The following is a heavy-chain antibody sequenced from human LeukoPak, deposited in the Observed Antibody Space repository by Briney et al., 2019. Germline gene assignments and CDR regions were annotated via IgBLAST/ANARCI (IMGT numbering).Heavy chain of an antibody. Sequence: SETLSLTCTVSGGSISSSSFYWGWIRQPAGKGLEWIGRIYTSGSTNYNPSLKSRVTMSVDTSKNQFSLKLSSVTAADTAVYYCARQVTYRDSSGWFGWFDPWGQGTLVTVSS. CDR2: IYTSGST. J-gene: IGHJ5*02. D-gene: IGHD6-19*01. CDR1: GGSISSSSFY. V-gene: IGHV4-61*02. CDR3: ARQVTYRDSSGWFGWFDP.